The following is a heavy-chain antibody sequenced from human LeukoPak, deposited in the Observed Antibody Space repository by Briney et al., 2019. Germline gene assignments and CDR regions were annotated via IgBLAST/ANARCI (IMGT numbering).Heavy chain of an antibody. V-gene: IGHV4-59*01. D-gene: IGHD6-19*01. CDR2: FYYSGHT. J-gene: IGHJ4*02. Sequence: PSETLSLTCTVSGGSTSSYYWSWIRQPPGKGLEWIGYFYYSGHTNYSPSLKSRVTISVDTSKNQFSLKLSSVTAADTAVYYCAREYSSGRLDYWGQGTLVTVSS. CDR1: GGSTSSYY. CDR3: AREYSSGRLDY.